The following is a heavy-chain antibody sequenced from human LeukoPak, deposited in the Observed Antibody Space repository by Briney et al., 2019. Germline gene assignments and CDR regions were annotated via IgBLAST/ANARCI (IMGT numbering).Heavy chain of an antibody. Sequence: GGSLRLSCAASGFTSSDYFMTWIRQAPGKGLEWVSYISSSSNTIYYADSVKGRFTISRDNAKNSLYLQMNSLRAEDTAVYYCARDSVTVTTYYYYYYMDVWGKGTTVTVSS. CDR1: GFTSSDYF. CDR3: ARDSVTVTTYYYYYYMDV. V-gene: IGHV3-11*04. CDR2: ISSSSNTI. D-gene: IGHD4-11*01. J-gene: IGHJ6*03.